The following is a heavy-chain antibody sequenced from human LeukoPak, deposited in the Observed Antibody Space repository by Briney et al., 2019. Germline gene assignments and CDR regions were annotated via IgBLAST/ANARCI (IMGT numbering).Heavy chain of an antibody. CDR1: GFTVSSNY. CDR2: IYSGGRT. CDR3: ARVLSGRGSLYSYYYYMDV. Sequence: RSGGSLRLSCAASGFTVSSNYMRWVRQAPGKGLEWVSVIYSGGRTCYGDSVKGRFTFSRDNSKNTLYLQMNSLRAEDTAVYYCARVLSGRGSLYSYYYYMDVWGKGTTVTISS. J-gene: IGHJ6*03. V-gene: IGHV3-53*01. D-gene: IGHD3-10*01.